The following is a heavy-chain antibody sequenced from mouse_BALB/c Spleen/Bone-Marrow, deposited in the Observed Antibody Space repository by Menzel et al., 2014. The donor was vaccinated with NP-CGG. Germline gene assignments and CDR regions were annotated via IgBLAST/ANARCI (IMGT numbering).Heavy chain of an antibody. CDR3: ARDGNYYFDY. D-gene: IGHD2-1*01. J-gene: IGHJ2*01. Sequence: QVHLQHPGAELVKPGAPVKLSCKASGYTFTRYWMNWVKQRPGRGLEWIGRIDPSDSETHYNQKFKDKATLTVDKSSSTAYIQLSSLTSEDSAVYYCARDGNYYFDYWGQGTTLTVSS. V-gene: IGHV1-69*02. CDR2: IDPSDSET. CDR1: GYTFTRYW.